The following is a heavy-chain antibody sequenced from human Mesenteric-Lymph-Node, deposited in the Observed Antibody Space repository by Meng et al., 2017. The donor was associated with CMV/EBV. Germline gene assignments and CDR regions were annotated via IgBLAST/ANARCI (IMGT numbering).Heavy chain of an antibody. D-gene: IGHD2-2*01. Sequence: SETLSLTCTVFGGSMNNYYWNWIRQPPGKGLEWIGFIYYSGSTNYNPSLKSRVTISVDTSKNQFSLKLSSVTAADTAVYYCARESLSYCSSTSCPRGWYFDLWGRGTLVTVSS. CDR2: IYYSGST. V-gene: IGHV4-59*01. CDR3: ARESLSYCSSTSCPRGWYFDL. J-gene: IGHJ2*01. CDR1: GGSMNNYY.